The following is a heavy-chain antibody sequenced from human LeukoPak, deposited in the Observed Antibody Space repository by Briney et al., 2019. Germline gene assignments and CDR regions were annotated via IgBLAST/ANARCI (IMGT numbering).Heavy chain of an antibody. CDR3: ARCLSGGSCYYFDY. Sequence: SETLSLTCTVSGGSISSYYWSWIRQPPGKGLEWIGYIYYSGSTNYNPSLKSRVTISVDTSKNQFSLKLSSVTAADTAVYYCARCLSGGSCYYFDYWGQGTLVTVSS. V-gene: IGHV4-59*08. CDR2: IYYSGST. J-gene: IGHJ4*02. CDR1: GGSISSYY. D-gene: IGHD2-15*01.